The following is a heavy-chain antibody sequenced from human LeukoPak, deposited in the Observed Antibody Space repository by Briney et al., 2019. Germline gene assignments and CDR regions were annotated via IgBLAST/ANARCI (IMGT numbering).Heavy chain of an antibody. J-gene: IGHJ6*03. Sequence: GGSLRLSCAASGFTFNGFWMSWVRQAPGKGLEWVANIKQDGSDIYYLGSVRGRFTISRDNAMNSLYLQMNSLRAEDKAVYYCTRDALYGDPSYYYMDVWGKGTTVTVSS. D-gene: IGHD4-17*01. V-gene: IGHV3-7*01. CDR3: TRDALYGDPSYYYMDV. CDR1: GFTFNGFW. CDR2: IKQDGSDI.